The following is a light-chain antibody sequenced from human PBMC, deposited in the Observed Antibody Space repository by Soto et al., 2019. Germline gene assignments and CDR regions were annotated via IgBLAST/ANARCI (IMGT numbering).Light chain of an antibody. CDR1: QSISSW. V-gene: IGKV1-5*03. CDR3: QQYNNYPYT. Sequence: DIQMTQSPSTLSASVGDRVIITCRASQSISSWLAWYQQEPGTAPKFLIYKASSLESGVPPRFSGSGSGTEFTLTISSLQPDDFAIYYCQQYNNYPYTFGQGTKLEIK. CDR2: KAS. J-gene: IGKJ2*01.